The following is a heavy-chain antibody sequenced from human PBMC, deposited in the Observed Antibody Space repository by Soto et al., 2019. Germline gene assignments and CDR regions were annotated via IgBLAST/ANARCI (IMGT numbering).Heavy chain of an antibody. Sequence: QVQLVQSGAEVKKPGSSVKVSCKASGGTFSSYAISWVRQAPGQGLEWMGGIIPIFGTANYAQKFQGRVTITADKSTSTAYMELSSLRSEDTAVYYCAGGDISITMIVVAIGSFDYWGQGTLVTVSS. CDR2: IIPIFGTA. J-gene: IGHJ4*02. CDR1: GGTFSSYA. D-gene: IGHD3-22*01. CDR3: AGGDISITMIVVAIGSFDY. V-gene: IGHV1-69*06.